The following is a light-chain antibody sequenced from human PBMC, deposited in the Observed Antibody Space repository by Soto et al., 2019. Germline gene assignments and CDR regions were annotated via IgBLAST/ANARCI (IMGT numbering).Light chain of an antibody. CDR3: QQYNNWWT. V-gene: IGKV3-15*01. CDR2: GAS. Sequence: EIVMPQPPATLFLSPGERATLASRASQSVSSNLAGYQQKPGQAPRLLIYGASTRATGIPARFSGSGSGTEFTLTISSLQSEDFAVYYCQQYNNWWTFGQGTKVEIK. J-gene: IGKJ1*01. CDR1: QSVSSN.